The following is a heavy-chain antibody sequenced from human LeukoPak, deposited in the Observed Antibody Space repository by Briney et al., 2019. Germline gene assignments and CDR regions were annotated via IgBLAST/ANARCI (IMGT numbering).Heavy chain of an antibody. Sequence: GGSLRLSCAASGFTFSSYEMNWVRQAPGKGLEWVSYISSSGSTTYYADSVKGRFTISRDNSKNTLYLQMNSLRAEDTAVYYCAKDGVLLWFGELFYFDYWGQGTLVTVSS. D-gene: IGHD3-10*01. J-gene: IGHJ4*02. CDR3: AKDGVLLWFGELFYFDY. V-gene: IGHV3-48*03. CDR2: ISSSGSTT. CDR1: GFTFSSYE.